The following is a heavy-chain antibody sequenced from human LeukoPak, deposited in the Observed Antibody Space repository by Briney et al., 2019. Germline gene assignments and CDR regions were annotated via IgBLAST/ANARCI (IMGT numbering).Heavy chain of an antibody. Sequence: GGSLRLPCAASGFTFRSYGMNWVRQAPGKGLEYVSAISSNGGRTYYANSVKGRFTISRDNSRNTLYLQMGSLRAEDMAVYYCATYYYDSGGFHFYHWGQGTLVTVSS. CDR1: GFTFRSYG. CDR2: ISSNGGRT. J-gene: IGHJ5*02. D-gene: IGHD3-22*01. V-gene: IGHV3-64*01. CDR3: ATYYYDSGGFHFYH.